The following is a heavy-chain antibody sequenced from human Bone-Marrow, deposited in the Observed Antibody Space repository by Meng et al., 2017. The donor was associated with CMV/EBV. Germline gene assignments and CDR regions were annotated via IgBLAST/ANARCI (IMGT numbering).Heavy chain of an antibody. Sequence: GESLKISCAASGFTVRSNYMSWVRQAPGKGLEWVGRTKNKVNSYTTEYAASVKGRFTISRDDSRSSLYLQMNSLKTEDTAVYYCSSMQFGMVTYWGQGTLVTVSS. J-gene: IGHJ4*02. V-gene: IGHV3-72*01. D-gene: IGHD3-3*01. CDR1: GFTVRSNY. CDR2: TKNKVNSYTT. CDR3: SSMQFGMVTY.